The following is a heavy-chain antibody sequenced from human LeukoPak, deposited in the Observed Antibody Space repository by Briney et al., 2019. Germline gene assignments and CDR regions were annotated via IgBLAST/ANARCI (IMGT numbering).Heavy chain of an antibody. CDR1: GFTFSREW. CDR3: ARGGGYPEL. D-gene: IGHD3-22*01. V-gene: IGHV3-7*01. Sequence: GGSLRPSCAASGFTFSREWMSWVRQAPGKGLEWVANIKQDESEKYYVDSVKGRFTISRDNAKHSLFLQMNSLRAEDTAVYYCARGGGYPELWGQGALVTVSS. J-gene: IGHJ4*02. CDR2: IKQDESEK.